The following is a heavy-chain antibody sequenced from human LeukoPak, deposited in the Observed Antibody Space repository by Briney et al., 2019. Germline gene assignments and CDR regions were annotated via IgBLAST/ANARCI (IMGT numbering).Heavy chain of an antibody. CDR2: IDGSGSFT. D-gene: IGHD3-9*01. Sequence: GGSLRLSCAASGLTFSSYAMSWVRQAPGKGLEWVSSIDGSGSFTYYADSVKGRFTISRDNSKNTLYLQMNSLRAEDTAIYYCAKKPTGFDPWGQGTLVTVSS. CDR1: GLTFSSYA. V-gene: IGHV3-23*01. J-gene: IGHJ5*02. CDR3: AKKPTGFDP.